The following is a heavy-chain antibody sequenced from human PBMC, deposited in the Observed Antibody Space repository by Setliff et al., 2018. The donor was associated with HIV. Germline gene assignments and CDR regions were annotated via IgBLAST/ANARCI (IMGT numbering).Heavy chain of an antibody. CDR1: GYSFKTYS. J-gene: IGHJ4*02. Sequence: ASLKVSCKTSGYSFKTYSIDWVRQAPGQGLEWMGRINPRGGDTDFAQKFQGRLTLTSDTSTSTVYMEVTSLRSEDTALYFCARGGYEYWGQGSLVTVSS. CDR2: INPRGGDT. D-gene: IGHD2-15*01. CDR3: ARGGYEY. V-gene: IGHV1-46*02.